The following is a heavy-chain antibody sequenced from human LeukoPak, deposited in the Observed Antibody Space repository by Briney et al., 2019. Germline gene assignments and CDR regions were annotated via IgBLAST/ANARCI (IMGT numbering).Heavy chain of an antibody. CDR1: GFTFSSYG. J-gene: IGHJ4*02. D-gene: IGHD3-3*01. Sequence: PGGSLRLSCAASGFTFSSYGMHWVRQAPGKGLEWVAVISYDGSNKYYADSVKGRFTISRDNSKNTLYLQMNSLRAEDTAVYYCAKDIGYRITILDYWGQGTLVTVSS. CDR3: AKDIGYRITILDY. V-gene: IGHV3-30*18. CDR2: ISYDGSNK.